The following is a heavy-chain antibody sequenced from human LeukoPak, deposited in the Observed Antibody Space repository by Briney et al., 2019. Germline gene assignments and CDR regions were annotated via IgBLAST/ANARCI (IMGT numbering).Heavy chain of an antibody. J-gene: IGHJ4*02. Sequence: ASVKVSCKASRYTFTDYYMYWVRRAPGQGLEWMGRINPNSGDTFYAQKFQGRVTMTRDTSISTAYMELSRLRSDDTAVYYCARVMKAAVRTSNFDYWGQGTLVTVSS. CDR2: INPNSGDT. CDR3: ARVMKAAVRTSNFDY. D-gene: IGHD1-14*01. V-gene: IGHV1-2*06. CDR1: RYTFTDYY.